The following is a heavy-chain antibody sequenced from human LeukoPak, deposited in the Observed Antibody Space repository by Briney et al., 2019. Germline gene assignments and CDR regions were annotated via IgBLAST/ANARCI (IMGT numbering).Heavy chain of an antibody. V-gene: IGHV3-66*01. CDR3: ARDGEYSYGYGFDY. CDR1: GFSVNNLY. D-gene: IGHD5-18*01. Sequence: GGSLRLSCAASGFSVNNLYMSWVRQAPGKGLEWVSVIYSGDRTYYADSVKGRFTISRDTSKNTVYLQMDSLRPEETAVYYCARDGEYSYGYGFDYWGQGTLVTVSS. CDR2: IYSGDRT. J-gene: IGHJ4*02.